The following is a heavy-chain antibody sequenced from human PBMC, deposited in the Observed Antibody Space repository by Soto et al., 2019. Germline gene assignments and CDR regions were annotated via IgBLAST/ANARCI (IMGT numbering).Heavy chain of an antibody. CDR3: AKDSDYYDSSGSYFDH. D-gene: IGHD3-22*01. CDR2: ISYDGRTK. J-gene: IGHJ4*02. Sequence: QVQLVESGGGVVQPGTSLRLSCAASGFSFSYYAMHWVRQAPGTGLEWVAVISYDGRTKYYADSVKGRFSISRDNSKNTLYLQINSLRGDDTAVYYCAKDSDYYDSSGSYFDHWGQGTLVTVSS. CDR1: GFSFSYYA. V-gene: IGHV3-30*18.